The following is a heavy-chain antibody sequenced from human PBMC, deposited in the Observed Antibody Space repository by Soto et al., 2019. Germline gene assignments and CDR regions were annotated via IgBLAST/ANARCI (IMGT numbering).Heavy chain of an antibody. CDR1: GASISGYY. CDR3: ARHFYDSEGYYSYDY. J-gene: IGHJ4*02. Sequence: SETLSLTCSVSGASISGYYWSWIRQPPGKGLEWIGYIYNSGSTNYNPSLKSRVTISVDTSKNQFSLKLGSVTAADTAVYYCARHFYDSEGYYSYDYWGQGALVTVSS. D-gene: IGHD3-22*01. CDR2: IYNSGST. V-gene: IGHV4-59*01.